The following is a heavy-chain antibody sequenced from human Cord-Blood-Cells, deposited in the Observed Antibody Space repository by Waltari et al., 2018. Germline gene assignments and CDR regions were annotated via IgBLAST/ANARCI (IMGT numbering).Heavy chain of an antibody. CDR2: INPNSGGT. CDR3: ARVGIREEYNWFDP. J-gene: IGHJ5*02. D-gene: IGHD1-26*01. CDR1: GYTFTGYY. Sequence: QVQLVQSGAEVKKPGASVKVSCKAYGYTFTGYYLHWVRQAPGQGLEWMGWINPNSGGTNYAQKFQCRVTMTRDTSINTAYMELSRLRSDDTAVYYCARVGIREEYNWFDPWGQGTLVTVSS. V-gene: IGHV1-2*02.